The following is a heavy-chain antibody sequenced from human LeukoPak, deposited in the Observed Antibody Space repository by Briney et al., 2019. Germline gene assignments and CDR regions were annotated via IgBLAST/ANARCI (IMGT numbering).Heavy chain of an antibody. J-gene: IGHJ4*02. D-gene: IGHD6-13*01. CDR3: ARQSSSHTNDY. CDR2: ISAYNGNT. CDR1: GYTFTSYD. Sequence: ASVKVSCKASGYTFTSYDINWVRQATGQGLEWMGWISAYNGNTNYAQKLQGRVTMTTDTSTSTAYMELRSLRSDDTAVYYCARQSSSHTNDYWGQGTLVTVSS. V-gene: IGHV1-18*01.